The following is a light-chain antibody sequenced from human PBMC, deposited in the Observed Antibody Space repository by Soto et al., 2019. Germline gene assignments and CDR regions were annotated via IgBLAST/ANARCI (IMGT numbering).Light chain of an antibody. Sequence: LTQPASVSGSPGQSITISCTGTSSNVGNYKYVSWYQQHPGKAPKLMIYEVSNRPSGVSNRFSGSKSGNTASLTISGLQAEDETDYDCFSYTSSGTYVSGTGTKGTGL. CDR1: SSNVGNYKY. CDR2: EVS. J-gene: IGLJ1*01. CDR3: FSYTSSGTYV. V-gene: IGLV2-14*01.